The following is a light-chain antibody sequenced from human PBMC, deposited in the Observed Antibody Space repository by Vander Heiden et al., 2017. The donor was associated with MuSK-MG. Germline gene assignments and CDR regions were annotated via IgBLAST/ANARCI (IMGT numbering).Light chain of an antibody. J-gene: IGKJ1*01. CDR1: QSISSW. CDR2: DAS. Sequence: DIQMTQSPSTLSASVGDRVTITCRASQSISSWLAWYQQKPGKAPKLLIYDASSLESGVPSRFSGSRSGTEFTLTISSLQPDDLATYYCQQDNSYPVTFGQGTKVEIK. V-gene: IGKV1-5*01. CDR3: QQDNSYPVT.